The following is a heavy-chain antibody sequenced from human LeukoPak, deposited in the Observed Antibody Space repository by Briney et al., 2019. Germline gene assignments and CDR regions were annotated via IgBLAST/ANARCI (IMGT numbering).Heavy chain of an antibody. Sequence: GASVKVSCKASGYTFTSYGISWVRQAPGQGLEWMGWISAYNGNTNYAQKLQGRVTMTTDTSTSTAYMELRSLRSDDTAVYYCARDLTDYGDYPDSFDYWGQGTPVTVSS. CDR3: ARDLTDYGDYPDSFDY. CDR1: GYTFTSYG. CDR2: ISAYNGNT. V-gene: IGHV1-18*01. D-gene: IGHD4-17*01. J-gene: IGHJ4*02.